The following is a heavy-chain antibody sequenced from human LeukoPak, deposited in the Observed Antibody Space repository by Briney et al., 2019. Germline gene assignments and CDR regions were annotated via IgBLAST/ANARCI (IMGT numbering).Heavy chain of an antibody. D-gene: IGHD3-22*01. V-gene: IGHV4-39*07. Sequence: PSETLFLTCTVSGGSISSSSYYWGWIRQPPGKGLEWIGSIYYSGSTYYNPSLKSRVTISVDTSKNQFSLKLSSVTAADTAVYYCARESSDYYDSSGYPIFDYWGQGTLVTVSS. CDR3: ARESSDYYDSSGYPIFDY. J-gene: IGHJ4*02. CDR1: GGSISSSSYY. CDR2: IYYSGST.